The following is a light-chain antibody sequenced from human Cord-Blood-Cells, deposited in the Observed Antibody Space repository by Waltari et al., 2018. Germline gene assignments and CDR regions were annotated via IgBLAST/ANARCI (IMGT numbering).Light chain of an antibody. CDR2: EGS. CDR3: CSYAGSSTLVV. Sequence: QSALTQPASVSGSPGQSITISCTGTSSDVGSYNLVSWYQQHPGKAPKLMIYEGSKRPSVVSNRFSGSKSGNTASLTISGLQAEDEADYYCCSYAGSSTLVVFGGGTKLTAL. V-gene: IGLV2-23*01. CDR1: SSDVGSYNL. J-gene: IGLJ2*01.